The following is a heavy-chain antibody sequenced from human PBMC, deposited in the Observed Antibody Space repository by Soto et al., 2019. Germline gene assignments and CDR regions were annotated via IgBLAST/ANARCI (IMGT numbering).Heavy chain of an antibody. Sequence: ASVKVSCQASGYTFTSYGISWVRQAPGQGLEWMGWISAYNGNTNYAQKLQGRVTMTTDTSTSTAYMELRSLRSDDTAVYYCARDLEGYCSSTSCYDDAFDIWGQGTMVTV. CDR2: ISAYNGNT. J-gene: IGHJ3*02. CDR3: ARDLEGYCSSTSCYDDAFDI. V-gene: IGHV1-18*01. CDR1: GYTFTSYG. D-gene: IGHD2-2*01.